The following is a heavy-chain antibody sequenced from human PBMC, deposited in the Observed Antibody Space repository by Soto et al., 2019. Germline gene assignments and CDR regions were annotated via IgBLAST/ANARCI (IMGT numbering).Heavy chain of an antibody. CDR1: GGSISSYY. CDR3: ARGPLGDTDY. V-gene: IGHV4-59*12. CDR2: IYYSGST. J-gene: IGHJ4*02. Sequence: SETLSLTCTVSGGSISSYYWSWIQQPPGKGLEWIGSIYYSGSTNYNPSLKSRVTISVDTSKNQFSLKLSSVTAADTAVYYCARGPLGDTDYWGQGTLVTVSS.